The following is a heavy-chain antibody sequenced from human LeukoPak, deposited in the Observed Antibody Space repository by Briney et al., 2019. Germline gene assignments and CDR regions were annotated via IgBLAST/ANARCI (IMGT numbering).Heavy chain of an antibody. D-gene: IGHD5-12*01. V-gene: IGHV4-39*07. J-gene: IGHJ4*02. CDR1: GGSISSSSYY. CDR2: IYYSAST. Sequence: SETLSLTCTVSGGSISSSSYYWGWIRQPPGKGLEWIGSIYYSASTYYNPSLKSRVTISVDTSKNQFSLKLSSVTAADTAVYYCVRYSGFSRAFDYWGQGTLVTVSS. CDR3: VRYSGFSRAFDY.